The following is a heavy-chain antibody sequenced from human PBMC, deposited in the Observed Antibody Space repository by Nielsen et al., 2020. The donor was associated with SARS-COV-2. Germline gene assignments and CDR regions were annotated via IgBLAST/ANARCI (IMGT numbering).Heavy chain of an antibody. V-gene: IGHV3-9*01. CDR3: ARAYRPITIFGVVPPSGMDV. CDR2: INWNSGSM. CDR1: GFSFSSYG. D-gene: IGHD3-3*01. Sequence: SLKISCAASGFSFSSYGMHWVRQAPGKGLEWVSGINWNSGSMGYADSVKGRFTISRDNAKNSLYLQMNSLRAEDTAVYYCARAYRPITIFGVVPPSGMDVWGQGTTVTVSS. J-gene: IGHJ6*02.